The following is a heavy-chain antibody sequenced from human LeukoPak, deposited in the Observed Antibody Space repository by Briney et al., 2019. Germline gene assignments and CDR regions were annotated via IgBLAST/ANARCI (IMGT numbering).Heavy chain of an antibody. D-gene: IGHD6-19*01. CDR1: GYTFTGYY. J-gene: IGHJ3*01. CDR2: IKANSGGT. V-gene: IGHV1-2*02. CDR3: ARDHPYSSGWYGRVEALDL. Sequence: ASVKVSCKASGYTFTGYYMHWVRQAPGQGLEWMGCIKANSGGTNYAQKFQGRVTMTRDTSISTAYMDLSRLRSDDTAVYYCARDHPYSSGWYGRVEALDLWGQGTTVTVSS.